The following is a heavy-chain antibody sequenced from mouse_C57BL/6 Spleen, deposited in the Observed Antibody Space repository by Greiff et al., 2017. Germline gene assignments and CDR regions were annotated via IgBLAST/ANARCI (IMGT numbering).Heavy chain of an antibody. Sequence: QVQLQQSGAELVRPGSSVKLSCKASGYTFTSYWMDWVKQRPGQGLEWIGNIYPSDSETHYNQKFKDKATLTVDKSSSTAYMQLSSLTSEDSAVYYCAAITTVVEGTSYWGQGTLVTVSA. D-gene: IGHD1-1*01. J-gene: IGHJ3*01. CDR1: GYTFTSYW. CDR3: AAITTVVEGTSY. CDR2: IYPSDSET. V-gene: IGHV1-61*01.